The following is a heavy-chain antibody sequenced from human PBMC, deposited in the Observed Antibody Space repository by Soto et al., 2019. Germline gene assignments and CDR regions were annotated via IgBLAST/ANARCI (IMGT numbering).Heavy chain of an antibody. D-gene: IGHD5-12*01. Sequence: EVQLVESGGGLVQPGGSLKLSCAASGFTFSGSAMHWVRQASGKGLEWVGRIRSKANSYATAYAASVKGRFTISRDDSKNTASLQMNSLKTEDTAVYYCTRGAVDIVATTYYYYYYMDVWGKGTTVTVSS. CDR2: IRSKANSYAT. CDR3: TRGAVDIVATTYYYYYYMDV. V-gene: IGHV3-73*01. CDR1: GFTFSGSA. J-gene: IGHJ6*03.